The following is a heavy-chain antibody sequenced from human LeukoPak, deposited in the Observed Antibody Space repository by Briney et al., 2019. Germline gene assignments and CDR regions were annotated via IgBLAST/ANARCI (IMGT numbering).Heavy chain of an antibody. CDR2: IYYSGGT. CDR3: ARLWDSSSSLDY. D-gene: IGHD6-6*01. CDR1: GGSISSYY. V-gene: IGHV4-59*08. Sequence: KPSETLSLTCTVSGGSISSYYWTWIRQPPGKGLGLEWIGYIYYSGGTNYNPSPKSRVTISIDTSKNQVSLKLSSVTAADTAVYYCARLWDSSSSLDYWGQGTLVTVSS. J-gene: IGHJ4*02.